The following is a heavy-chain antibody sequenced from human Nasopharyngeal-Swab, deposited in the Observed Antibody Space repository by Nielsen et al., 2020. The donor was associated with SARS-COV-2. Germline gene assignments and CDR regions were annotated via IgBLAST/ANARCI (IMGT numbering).Heavy chain of an antibody. Sequence: ASGKVSCKVSGYTLTEVSMHWVRQAPGKGLEWMGGFDPEDGETIYAQKFQGRVTMTEDTSTDTAYMELSSLRSEDTAVYYCATYPLRSGYYPGREFDYWGQGTLVTVSS. CDR1: GYTLTEVS. CDR2: FDPEDGET. CDR3: ATYPLRSGYYPGREFDY. V-gene: IGHV1-24*01. D-gene: IGHD3-3*01. J-gene: IGHJ4*02.